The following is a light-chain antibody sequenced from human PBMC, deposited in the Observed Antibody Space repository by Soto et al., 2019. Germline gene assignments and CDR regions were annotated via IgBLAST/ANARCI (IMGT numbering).Light chain of an antibody. J-gene: IGLJ3*02. CDR2: DVN. Sequence: QSALTQPASVSGSPGQSITISCTGTSSDIGAYNYVSWYQQRTGKAPKLMIYDVNKRPSGVSNRFSGSKSGNTASLTISGLKAEDEADFYCTSYTTSNTLVFGGGTKLTVL. V-gene: IGLV2-14*01. CDR1: SSDIGAYNY. CDR3: TSYTTSNTLV.